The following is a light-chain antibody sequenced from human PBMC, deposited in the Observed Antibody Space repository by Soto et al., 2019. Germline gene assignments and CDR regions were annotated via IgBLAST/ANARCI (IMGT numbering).Light chain of an antibody. CDR3: QQYDSYTWS. CDR1: QSVSGW. Sequence: DIQMTQSPSTLSASVGDRVTISCRASQSVSGWLAWYQQKPGKAPKLLIYMASSLESGVPSRFSGSGSGTEFTLTISSLQPDDIATYYCQQYDSYTWSFGQGTKVEIK. V-gene: IGKV1-5*03. J-gene: IGKJ1*01. CDR2: MAS.